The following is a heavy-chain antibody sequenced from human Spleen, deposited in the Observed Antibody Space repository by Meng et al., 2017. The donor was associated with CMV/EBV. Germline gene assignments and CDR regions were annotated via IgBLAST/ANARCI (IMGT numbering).Heavy chain of an antibody. D-gene: IGHD2-15*01. V-gene: IGHV3-73*01. CDR3: TRHPTYCSGGSCYLGDY. Sequence: GGSLRLSCAASGFSFSNYKINWVRQAPGKGLEWVGRIRSKANSYATAYAASVKGRFTISRDDSKNTAYLQMNSLKTEDTAVYYCTRHPTYCSGGSCYLGDYWGQGTLVTVSS. CDR2: IRSKANSYAT. J-gene: IGHJ4*02. CDR1: GFSFSNYK.